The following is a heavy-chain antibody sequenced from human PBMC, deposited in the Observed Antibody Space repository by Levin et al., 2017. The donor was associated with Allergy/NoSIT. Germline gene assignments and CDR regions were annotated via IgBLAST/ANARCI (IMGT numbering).Heavy chain of an antibody. D-gene: IGHD3-16*02. CDR1: GGSFSGYF. CDR2: IHHGGST. Sequence: TSETLSLTCAVYGGSFSGYFWSWIRQPPGKGLEWIGEIHHGGSTNYNPSLKSRVTISVDTSKNQFSLKLISMTAADTAMYYCARGSHQDYLWRNYRYGVYGMDVWGQGTTVTVSS. J-gene: IGHJ6*02. V-gene: IGHV4-34*01. CDR3: ARGSHQDYLWRNYRYGVYGMDV.